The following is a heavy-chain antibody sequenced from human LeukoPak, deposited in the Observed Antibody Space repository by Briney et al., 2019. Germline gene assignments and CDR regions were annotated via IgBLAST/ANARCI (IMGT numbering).Heavy chain of an antibody. Sequence: SETLSLSCTVSGGSISSYYWSWIRQPPGKGLEWIGYIYYSGSTNYNPSLKSRVTISVDTSKNQFSLKLSSVTAADTAVYYCARQRVVPAYYFDYWGQGTLVTVSS. D-gene: IGHD2-2*01. J-gene: IGHJ4*02. CDR1: GGSISSYY. CDR2: IYYSGST. CDR3: ARQRVVPAYYFDY. V-gene: IGHV4-59*08.